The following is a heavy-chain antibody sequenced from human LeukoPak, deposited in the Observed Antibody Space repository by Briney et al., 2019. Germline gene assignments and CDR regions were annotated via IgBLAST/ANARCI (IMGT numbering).Heavy chain of an antibody. CDR2: IYYSGNT. V-gene: IGHV4-39*01. D-gene: IGHD3-22*01. CDR1: GGSISSSSYY. J-gene: IGHJ4*02. CDR3: ARYSGEYYDSSGSFDY. Sequence: SETLSLTCTVSGGSISSSSYYWGWIRQPPGKGLEWIGSIYYSGNTYYNPSLKSRVTISVDTSKNQFSLKLSSVTAADTAVYYCARYSGEYYDSSGSFDYWGQGTLVTVSS.